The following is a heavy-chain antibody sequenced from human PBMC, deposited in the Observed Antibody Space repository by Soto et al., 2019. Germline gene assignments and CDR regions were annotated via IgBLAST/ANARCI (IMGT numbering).Heavy chain of an antibody. V-gene: IGHV1-24*01. D-gene: IGHD3-16*02. CDR2: FDAEDGAA. CDR1: GYTLTELS. J-gene: IGHJ4*02. Sequence: ASVKVSCKVSGYTLTELSMHWVRQAPGKGLEWMGVFDAEDGAASYAQNFQGRVTMTVDTSTDTAHMEVTSLRSEDTAVYYCATDRFPDYADAWVIFRPVVYWGQGTQVTVS. CDR3: ATDRFPDYADAWVIFRPVVY.